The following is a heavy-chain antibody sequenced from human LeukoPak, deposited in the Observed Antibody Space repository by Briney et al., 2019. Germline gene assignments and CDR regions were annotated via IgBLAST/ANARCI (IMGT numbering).Heavy chain of an antibody. J-gene: IGHJ1*01. CDR3: ARAKIAAAGMKVWVRGEYFQH. V-gene: IGHV1-8*01. D-gene: IGHD6-13*01. Sequence: ASVKVSCKASGYTFTSYDINWVRQATGQGLEWMGWMNPNSGNTGYAQKFQGRVTMTRNTSISTAYMELSSLRPEDTAVYYCARAKIAAAGMKVWVRGEYFQHWGQGTLVTVSS. CDR1: GYTFTSYD. CDR2: MNPNSGNT.